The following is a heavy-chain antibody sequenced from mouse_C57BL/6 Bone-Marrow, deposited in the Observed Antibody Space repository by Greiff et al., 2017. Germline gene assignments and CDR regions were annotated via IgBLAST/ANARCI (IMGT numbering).Heavy chain of an antibody. CDR2: INPNNGGT. CDR1: GYTFTDYY. Sequence: EVMLVESGPELVKPGASVKISCKASGYTFTDYYMNWVKQSHGKSLEWIGDINPNNGGTSYNQKFKGKATLTVDKSSSTAYMELRSLTSEYSAVYDCAGGYGYHYYAMDYWGQGTSVTASS. CDR3: AGGYGYHYYAMDY. J-gene: IGHJ4*01. D-gene: IGHD2-2*01. V-gene: IGHV1-26*01.